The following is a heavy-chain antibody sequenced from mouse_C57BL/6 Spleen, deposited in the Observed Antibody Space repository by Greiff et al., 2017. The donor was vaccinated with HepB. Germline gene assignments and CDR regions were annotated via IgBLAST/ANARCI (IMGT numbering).Heavy chain of an antibody. Sequence: VQLQQSGPELVKPGASVKMSCKASGYTFTDYNMHWVKQSHGKSLEWIGYINPNNGGTSYNQKFKGKATLTVNKSSSTAYMELRSLTSEDSAVYYCARLGGNYAGWFAYWGQGTLVTVSA. CDR1: GYTFTDYN. D-gene: IGHD2-1*01. CDR2: INPNNGGT. V-gene: IGHV1-22*01. CDR3: ARLGGNYAGWFAY. J-gene: IGHJ3*01.